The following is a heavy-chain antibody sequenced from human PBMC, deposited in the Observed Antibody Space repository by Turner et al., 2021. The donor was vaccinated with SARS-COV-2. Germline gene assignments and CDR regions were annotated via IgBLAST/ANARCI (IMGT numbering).Heavy chain of an antibody. CDR1: GFTFSNHG. CDR2: IWNDGSNK. D-gene: IGHD6-19*01. V-gene: IGHV3-33*01. CDR3: ARGCGGSSGCFLIDY. Sequence: QVQLVESGGGVVQPGRSLRLYCEASGFTFSNHGMHWARQAPGKGLEWVTIIWNDGSNKYYTYSVRGRFTISRDNSKNTLYLQMNSLRAEDTAVYYCARGCGGSSGCFLIDYWGQGTLVTVSS. J-gene: IGHJ4*02.